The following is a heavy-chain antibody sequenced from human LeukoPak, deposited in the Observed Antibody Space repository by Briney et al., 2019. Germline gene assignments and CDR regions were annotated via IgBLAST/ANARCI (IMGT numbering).Heavy chain of an antibody. CDR1: GGSFSGYY. J-gene: IGHJ4*02. CDR2: INHSGST. Sequence: PSETLSLTCAVYGGSFSGYYWSWIRQPPGKGLEWIGEINHSGSTNYNPSLKSRVTISVDTSKNQFSLKLSSVTAADTAIYYYARENPSGYYNRPIDYWGQGTLVTVSS. CDR3: ARENPSGYYNRPIDY. D-gene: IGHD3-22*01. V-gene: IGHV4-34*01.